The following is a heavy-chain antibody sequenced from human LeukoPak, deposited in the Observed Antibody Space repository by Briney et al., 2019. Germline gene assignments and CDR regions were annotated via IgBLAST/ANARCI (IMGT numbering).Heavy chain of an antibody. J-gene: IGHJ4*02. Sequence: GGSLRLSCAASGFTFSSYSMNWVHQAPGKGLEWVSSISSSSSYIYYADSVKGRFTISRDNAKNSLYLQMNSLRAEDTAVYYCARDRSRIAAAVIYFDYWGQGTLVTVSS. CDR1: GFTFSSYS. CDR3: ARDRSRIAAAVIYFDY. CDR2: ISSSSSYI. D-gene: IGHD6-13*01. V-gene: IGHV3-21*01.